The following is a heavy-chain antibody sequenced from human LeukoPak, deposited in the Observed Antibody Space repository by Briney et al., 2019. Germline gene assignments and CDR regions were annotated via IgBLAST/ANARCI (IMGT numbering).Heavy chain of an antibody. Sequence: PSQTLSLTCTVSGGPISSGGYYWSWIREHPGKGLEWIGYIYYSGSTHYNPSFKSRVTISGDTSKNQFSLKLSSVTAADTAVYYCARVLGSSGWYDWDYYYYYGMDVWGQGTTVTVSS. V-gene: IGHV4-31*03. CDR1: GGPISSGGYY. CDR2: IYYSGST. D-gene: IGHD6-19*01. CDR3: ARVLGSSGWYDWDYYYYYGMDV. J-gene: IGHJ6*02.